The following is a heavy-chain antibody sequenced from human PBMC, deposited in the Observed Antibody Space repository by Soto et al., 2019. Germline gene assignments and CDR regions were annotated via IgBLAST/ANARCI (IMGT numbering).Heavy chain of an antibody. J-gene: IGHJ4*02. CDR1: GGSISSSSYY. Sequence: QLQLQESGPGLVKPSETLSLTCTVSGGSISSSSYYWGWIRQPPGKGLEWIGSIYYSGSTYYNPSLKSQVTISVDTSKNQFSLKLSSVTAADTAVYYCARHGELLLPGLTFDYWGQGTLVTVSS. CDR2: IYYSGST. V-gene: IGHV4-39*01. D-gene: IGHD2-15*01. CDR3: ARHGELLLPGLTFDY.